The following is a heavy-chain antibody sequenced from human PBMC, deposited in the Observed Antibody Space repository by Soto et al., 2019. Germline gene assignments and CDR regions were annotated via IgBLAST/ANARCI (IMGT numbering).Heavy chain of an antibody. CDR3: ARRYGGNFDY. V-gene: IGHV4-59*01. J-gene: IGHJ4*02. D-gene: IGHD3-16*01. Sequence: PETLSLSCTVSGGSISSYYWSWIRQPPGKGLERIGYIYYSGSTNYNPSLKSRVTISVDTSKNQFSLKLRSVTAADTAVYYCARRYGGNFDYWGQGTLVTVSS. CDR1: GGSISSYY. CDR2: IYYSGST.